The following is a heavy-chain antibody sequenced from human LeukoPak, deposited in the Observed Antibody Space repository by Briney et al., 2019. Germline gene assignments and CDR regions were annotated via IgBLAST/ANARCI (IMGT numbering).Heavy chain of an antibody. CDR1: GFTFSIYA. J-gene: IGHJ4*02. CDR2: TSGSGGYT. V-gene: IGHV3-23*01. D-gene: IGHD3-22*01. CDR3: ARDSLRGIVVVTIDY. Sequence: PGGSLRLSCAASGFTFSIYAMSWVRQAPGRGLEWVSATSGSGGYTYYADSVKGRFTISRDNSKDTLYLQMNSLRAEDTAVYYCARDSLRGIVVVTIDYWGQGTLVTVSS.